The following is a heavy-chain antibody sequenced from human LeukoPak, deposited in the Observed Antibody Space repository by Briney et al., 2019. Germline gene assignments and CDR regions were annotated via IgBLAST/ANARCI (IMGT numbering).Heavy chain of an antibody. D-gene: IGHD3-22*01. Sequence: SETLSLTCAVYGGSFSGSYWSWIRQPPGKGLEWIGEINHSGSTNYNPSLKSRVTISVDTSKNQFSLKLSSVTAADTAVYYCARAGHYYDSSGYYYAEYFQHWGQGTLVTVSS. CDR2: INHSGST. CDR3: ARAGHYYDSSGYYYAEYFQH. J-gene: IGHJ1*01. V-gene: IGHV4-34*01. CDR1: GGSFSGSY.